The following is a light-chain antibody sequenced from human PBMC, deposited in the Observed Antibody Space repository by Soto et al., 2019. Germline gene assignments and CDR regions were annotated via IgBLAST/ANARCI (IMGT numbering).Light chain of an antibody. CDR2: DVT. J-gene: IGLJ1*01. CDR3: SSYRASSTTHYV. CDR1: SSDIGGYNY. V-gene: IGLV2-14*03. Sequence: QSALTQPASLSGSPGQSITISCTGTSSDIGGYNYVSWYQQHPGKAPKLIIHDVTNRPSGVSDRFFGSKSGNTASLTISGLQAEDEAAYYCSSYRASSTTHYVFGTGTNVTVL.